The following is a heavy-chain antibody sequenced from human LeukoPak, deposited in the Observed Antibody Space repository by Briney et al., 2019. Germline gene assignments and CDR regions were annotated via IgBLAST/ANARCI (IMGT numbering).Heavy chain of an antibody. CDR3: TREILSSVGYFDY. CDR1: GGSFSSGDYS. V-gene: IGHV4-30-2*01. Sequence: SQTLSLTCAVSGGSFSSGDYSWSWIRQPPGKGLEWIGYIYHSGSPYYNPSLKSRVTISIDRSKNQLSLKLNSVTAADTAVYYCTREILSSVGYFDYWGQGILVTVSS. D-gene: IGHD2-15*01. J-gene: IGHJ4*02. CDR2: IYHSGSP.